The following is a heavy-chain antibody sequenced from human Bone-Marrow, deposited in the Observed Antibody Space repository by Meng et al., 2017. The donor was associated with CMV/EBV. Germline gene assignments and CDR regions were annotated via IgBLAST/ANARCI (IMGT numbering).Heavy chain of an antibody. CDR3: VKDILTFTGYSSSWYDY. CDR1: GFTFSCYA. V-gene: IGHV3-23*03. CDR2: IYSGGSST. J-gene: IGHJ4*02. D-gene: IGHD6-13*01. Sequence: GGSLRLSCAASGFTFSCYAMSWVRQAPGKGLEWVSVIYSGGSSTYYVSTVKGRFNISMDKSKNTLYLQMNSLRAEDTAVYYCVKDILTFTGYSSSWYDYWGQGTLVPVSS.